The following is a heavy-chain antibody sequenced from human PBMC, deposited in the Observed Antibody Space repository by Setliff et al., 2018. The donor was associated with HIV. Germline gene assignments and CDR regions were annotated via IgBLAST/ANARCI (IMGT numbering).Heavy chain of an antibody. V-gene: IGHV1-3*01. CDR1: GYTFTSYA. Sequence: ASVKVSCKASGYTFTSYAMHWVRQAPGQRLEWMGWINAGNGNTNYAQKVQGRVSMTTDTSTGTAYMELSSLRSEDTALYFCSTSNDFYYGMDVWGQGTTVTVSS. CDR2: INAGNGNT. D-gene: IGHD7-27*01. CDR3: STSNDFYYGMDV. J-gene: IGHJ6*02.